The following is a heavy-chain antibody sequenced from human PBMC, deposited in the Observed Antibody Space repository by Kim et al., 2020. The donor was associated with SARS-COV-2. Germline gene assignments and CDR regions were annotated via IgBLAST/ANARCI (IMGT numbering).Heavy chain of an antibody. CDR2: ISAYNGNT. D-gene: IGHD2-15*01. Sequence: ASVKVSCKASGYTFTSYGISWVRQAPGQGLEWMGWISAYNGNTNYAQKLQGRVTMTTDTSTSTAYMELRSLRSDDTAVYYCARVPYCSGGSCYDWFDPWGQGTLVTVSS. V-gene: IGHV1-18*01. J-gene: IGHJ5*02. CDR1: GYTFTSYG. CDR3: ARVPYCSGGSCYDWFDP.